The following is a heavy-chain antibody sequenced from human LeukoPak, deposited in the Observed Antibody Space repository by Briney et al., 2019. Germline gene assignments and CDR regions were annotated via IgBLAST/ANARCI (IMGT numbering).Heavy chain of an antibody. CDR2: IYYSGST. CDR3: ARGSGYYDYVWGSYRHYYFGY. CDR1: GGSISSSSYY. D-gene: IGHD3-16*02. J-gene: IGHJ4*02. Sequence: PSETLSLTCTASGGSISSSSYYWGWIRQPPGKGLEWIGSIYYSGSTYYNPSLKSRVTISVDTSKNQFSLKLSSVTAADTAVYYCARGSGYYDYVWGSYRHYYFGYWGQGTLVTVSS. V-gene: IGHV4-39*01.